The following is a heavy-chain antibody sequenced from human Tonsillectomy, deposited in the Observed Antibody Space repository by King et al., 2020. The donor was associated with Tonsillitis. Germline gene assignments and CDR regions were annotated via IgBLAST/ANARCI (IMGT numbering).Heavy chain of an antibody. J-gene: IGHJ4*02. Sequence: QLQESGPGLVKPSQTLSLTCTVSGASINSDTYYWNWIRQPAGKGLEWIGRIFASGSASSNPSLKSRVTLSIDTSKNQFSLNLTSVTAADTAVYYCAREDYGDFPYWGQGTLVAVSS. V-gene: IGHV4-61*02. CDR2: IFASGSA. CDR1: GASINSDTYY. D-gene: IGHD4-17*01. CDR3: AREDYGDFPY.